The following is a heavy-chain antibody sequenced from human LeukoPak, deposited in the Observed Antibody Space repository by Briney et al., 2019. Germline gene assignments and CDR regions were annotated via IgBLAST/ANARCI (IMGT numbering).Heavy chain of an antibody. CDR1: GGSISSYY. CDR3: ARGSGSAYEGVYGMDA. D-gene: IGHD5-12*01. V-gene: IGHV4-59*08. Sequence: SETLSLTCTVSGGSISSYYWSWIRQPPGKGLEWIGYIYYTGSTNYNPSLKSRVTISVDTSKNQFSLKLSSVTAADTAVYYCARGSGSAYEGVYGMDAWGQGTTVSVSS. CDR2: IYYTGST. J-gene: IGHJ6*02.